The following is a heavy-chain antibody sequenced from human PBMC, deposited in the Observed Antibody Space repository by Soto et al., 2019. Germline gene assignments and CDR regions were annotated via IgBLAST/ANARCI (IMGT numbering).Heavy chain of an antibody. CDR3: ARASHPYSSSWYYFDY. D-gene: IGHD6-13*01. J-gene: IGHJ4*02. CDR2: IYYSGST. Sequence: SETLSLTCTVSGGSISSYYWSWIRQPPGKGLEWIGYIYYSGSTNYNPSLKSRVTISVDTSKNQFSLKLSSVTAADTAVYYCARASHPYSSSWYYFDYWGQGTLVTVSS. CDR1: GGSISSYY. V-gene: IGHV4-59*01.